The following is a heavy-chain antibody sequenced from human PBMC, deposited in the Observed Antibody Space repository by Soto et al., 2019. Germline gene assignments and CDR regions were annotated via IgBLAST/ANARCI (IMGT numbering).Heavy chain of an antibody. V-gene: IGHV1-69*02. Sequence: QVQLVQSGAEVKKPGSSVKVSCKASGGTFSSYTISWVRQAPGQGLEWMGRIIPILGIANYAQKFQGRVTITADKSTSTAYMELSSLRSEDTAVYYCARTPPLPSCSGGSCYSNYFDYWGQGTLVTVSS. D-gene: IGHD2-15*01. J-gene: IGHJ4*02. CDR3: ARTPPLPSCSGGSCYSNYFDY. CDR2: IIPILGIA. CDR1: GGTFSSYT.